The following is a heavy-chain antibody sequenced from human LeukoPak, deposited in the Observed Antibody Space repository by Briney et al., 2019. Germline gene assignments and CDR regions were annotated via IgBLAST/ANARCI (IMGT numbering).Heavy chain of an antibody. CDR1: GFTFSSYS. J-gene: IGHJ6*03. Sequence: KSGGSLRLSCAASGFTFSSYSMNWVRQAPGKGLEWVSSISSSSRYIFYADPVKGRFTISRDNAKNSLYLQMNSLRAEDTAVYYCARDRWDRYGPAYYYYMDVWGKGTTVTISS. CDR3: ARDRWDRYGPAYYYYMDV. V-gene: IGHV3-21*01. D-gene: IGHD5-18*01. CDR2: ISSSSRYI.